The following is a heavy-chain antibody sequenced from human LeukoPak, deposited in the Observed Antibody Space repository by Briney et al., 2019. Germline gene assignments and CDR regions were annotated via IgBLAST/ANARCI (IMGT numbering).Heavy chain of an antibody. CDR2: INPSGGST. CDR1: GYTFTCYY. V-gene: IGHV1-46*01. J-gene: IGHJ4*02. CDR3: ARAAGYCSGGSCYDFDY. D-gene: IGHD2-15*01. Sequence: GASVKVSCKASGYTFTCYYMHWVRQAPGQGLEWMGIINPSGGSTSYAQKFQGRVTMTRDTSTSTVYMELSSLRSEDTAVYYCARAAGYCSGGSCYDFDYWGQGTLVTVSS.